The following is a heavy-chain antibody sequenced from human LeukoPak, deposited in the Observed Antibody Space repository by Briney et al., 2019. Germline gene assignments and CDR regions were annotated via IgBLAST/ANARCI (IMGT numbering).Heavy chain of an antibody. CDR1: GFTFNNYA. CDR2: ISISGDGT. CDR3: ANSRGHGSGNL. D-gene: IGHD3-10*01. J-gene: IGHJ5*02. Sequence: GGSLRLSCAGSGFTFNNYAMSWVRQTPRKGLEWVSTISISGDGTYYADPVKGRFTMSRDKSKNTVYLQMSSLRAEDTAVYYCANSRGHGSGNLWGQGTLVTVSS. V-gene: IGHV3-23*01.